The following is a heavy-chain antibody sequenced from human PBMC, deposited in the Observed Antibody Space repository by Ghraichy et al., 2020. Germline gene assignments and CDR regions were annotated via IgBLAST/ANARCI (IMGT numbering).Heavy chain of an antibody. Sequence: GGSLRLSCAASGFTFSSFWMRWVRQTPGRGLEWVAAMNQDGSVKSYVDSVKGRFTISRDNAKNSLYLQMNSLRDEDTAVYYCARDPSYGAVDCWGQGTLVTVSS. D-gene: IGHD4-17*01. CDR1: GFTFSSFW. CDR3: ARDPSYGAVDC. V-gene: IGHV3-7*03. CDR2: MNQDGSVK. J-gene: IGHJ4*02.